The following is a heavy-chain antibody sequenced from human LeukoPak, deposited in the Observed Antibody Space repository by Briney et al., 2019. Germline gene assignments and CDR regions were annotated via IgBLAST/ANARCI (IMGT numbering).Heavy chain of an antibody. J-gene: IGHJ4*02. V-gene: IGHV4-59*01. CDR2: IYYSGST. CDR1: GGSISSYY. D-gene: IGHD4-17*01. Sequence: LETLSLTCTVSGGSISSYYWSWIRQPPGKGLEWIGYIYYSGSTNYNPSLKSRVTISVDTSKNQFSLKLSSATAADTAVYYCERENGDYGWAFDYWGQGTLVTVSS. CDR3: ERENGDYGWAFDY.